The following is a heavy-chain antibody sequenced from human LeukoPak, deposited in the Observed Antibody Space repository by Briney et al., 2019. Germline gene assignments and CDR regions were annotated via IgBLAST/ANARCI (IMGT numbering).Heavy chain of an antibody. CDR1: GYTFTSYG. CDR2: ISAYNGNT. CDR3: ARVAARPSYAPPDY. V-gene: IGHV1-18*01. J-gene: IGHJ4*02. Sequence: ASVKVSCKASGYTFTSYGISWVRQAPGQGLEWMGWISAYNGNTNYAQKLQGRVTMTTDTSTSTAYMELRSLRSDDTAVYYCARVAARPSYAPPDYWGQGTLVTVSS. D-gene: IGHD6-6*01.